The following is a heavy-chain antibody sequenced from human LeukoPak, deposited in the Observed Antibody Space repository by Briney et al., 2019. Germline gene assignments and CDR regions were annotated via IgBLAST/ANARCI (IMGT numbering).Heavy chain of an antibody. CDR3: ARSGVNRGYSAYDLTPAYGFDV. D-gene: IGHD5-12*01. J-gene: IGHJ3*01. CDR1: GYSFTTEW. Sequence: GESLKISCKAFGYSFTTEWIGWVRQMPGRGLEWMGVIYPGDSDTRYSPSFQGQVTISADKSINTAYLQWSDLKDPDTAMYYCARSGVNRGYSAYDLTPAYGFDVWGQGTMVTVS. CDR2: IYPGDSDT. V-gene: IGHV5-51*01.